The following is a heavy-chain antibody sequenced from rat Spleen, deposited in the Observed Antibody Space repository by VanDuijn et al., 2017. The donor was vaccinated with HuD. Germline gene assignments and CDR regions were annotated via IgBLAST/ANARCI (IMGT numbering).Heavy chain of an antibody. J-gene: IGHJ2*01. CDR2: IWGDGST. Sequence: QVQLKESGPGLVQPSQTLSLTCTVSGFSLSNYGVIWVRQPPGKGLEWVGGIWGDGSTDYNSVFKSRLTINRDTSKSQVYLKMNSLQTEETAMYFCARASFDYWGQGVMVTVSS. CDR1: GFSLSNYG. V-gene: IGHV2-13*01. CDR3: ARASFDY.